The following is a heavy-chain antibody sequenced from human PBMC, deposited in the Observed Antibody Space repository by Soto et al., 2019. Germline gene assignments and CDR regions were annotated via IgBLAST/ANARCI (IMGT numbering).Heavy chain of an antibody. CDR1: GGSISSGGYY. Sequence: QVQLQESGPGLVKPSQTLSLTCTVSGGSISSGGYYWSWIRQHPGKGLEWIGYIYYSGSTDYNPSLKSRVTISVDTAKNQSALKLSSVTAADTAVYYCARDYGDYAPDYWGQGTLVTVSS. J-gene: IGHJ4*02. D-gene: IGHD4-17*01. CDR2: IYYSGST. CDR3: ARDYGDYAPDY. V-gene: IGHV4-31*03.